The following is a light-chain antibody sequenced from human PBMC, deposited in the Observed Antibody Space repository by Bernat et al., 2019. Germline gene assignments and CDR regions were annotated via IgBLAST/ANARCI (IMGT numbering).Light chain of an antibody. Sequence: QSALTQPASVSGSPGQSITISCTGTSSDVGGYNYVSWYQHHPGKAPKLMIYHVSSRPSGVSNLFSGSKSNNTASHTISGLQADYEADYYCSSFTGSTTLVFVFGSGTKVTVL. CDR1: SSDVGGYNY. J-gene: IGLJ1*01. V-gene: IGLV2-14*03. CDR2: HVS. CDR3: SSFTGSTTLVFV.